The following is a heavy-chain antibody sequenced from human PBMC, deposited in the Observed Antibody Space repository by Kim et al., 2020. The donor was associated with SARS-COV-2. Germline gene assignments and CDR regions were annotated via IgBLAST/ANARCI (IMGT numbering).Heavy chain of an antibody. J-gene: IGHJ6*04. CDR2: IKQDGSEK. CDR1: GFTFSSYG. CDR3: AREENLRTLVDV. Sequence: GGSLRLSCAASGFTFSSYGMSWVRQAPGKGLEWVANIKQDGSEKYYVDSVKGRFTISRDNAKNSLYLQMNSLRAEDTAVYYCAREENLRTLVDVWGKGTTVTVSS. V-gene: IGHV3-7*01.